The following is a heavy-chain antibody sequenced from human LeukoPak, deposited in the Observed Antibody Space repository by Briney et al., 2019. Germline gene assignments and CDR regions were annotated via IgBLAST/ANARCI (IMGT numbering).Heavy chain of an antibody. CDR3: AKSAAAIVATRYYYDSSGYFDY. Sequence: GGSLRLSCAASGFTFSSYAMSWVRQAAGKGLEWVSAISGSGGSTYYADSVKGRFTISRDNSKNTLYLQMNSLRAEDTAVYYCAKSAAAIVATRYYYDSSGYFDYWGQGILVTVSS. D-gene: IGHD3-22*01. CDR2: ISGSGGST. CDR1: GFTFSSYA. J-gene: IGHJ4*02. V-gene: IGHV3-23*01.